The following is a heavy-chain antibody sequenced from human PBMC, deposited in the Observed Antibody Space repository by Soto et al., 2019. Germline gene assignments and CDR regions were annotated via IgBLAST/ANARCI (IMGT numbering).Heavy chain of an antibody. CDR3: ARDFRGRGIRGPFDY. D-gene: IGHD1-20*01. J-gene: IGHJ4*02. CDR1: GVSVTSGSYY. Sequence: QVQLQESGPGLVKPSETLSLTCTVSGVSVTSGSYYWSWIRQPPGGGLEWIEYIHYTGRISYNPSLKSRVTISIATSEKLFFLSLSSVTTEDTAVYYCARDFRGRGIRGPFDYWGQGTLVAVSS. V-gene: IGHV4-61*03. CDR2: IHYTGRI.